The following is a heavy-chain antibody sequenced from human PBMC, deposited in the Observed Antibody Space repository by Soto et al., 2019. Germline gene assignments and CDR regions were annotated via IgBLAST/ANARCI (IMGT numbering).Heavy chain of an antibody. J-gene: IGHJ5*02. CDR2: FSAYSGNT. V-gene: IGHV1-18*01. Sequence: QVQLVQSGAEVKKPGASVKVSCKASGYTFTSYGISWVRQAPGQGLEWMGWFSAYSGNTNYAQKLQGRVTMTTDTSPSTAYMELRSLRSDDTAVYYCAGVAIYETDTNWFDPWGQGTLVNVSS. CDR3: AGVAIYETDTNWFDP. D-gene: IGHD2-21*01. CDR1: GYTFTSYG.